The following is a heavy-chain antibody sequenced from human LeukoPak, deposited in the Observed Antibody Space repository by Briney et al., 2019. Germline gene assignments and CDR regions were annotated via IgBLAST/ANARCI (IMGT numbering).Heavy chain of an antibody. CDR1: GGSFSGYY. V-gene: IGHV4-34*01. J-gene: IGHJ4*02. CDR2: INHSGST. D-gene: IGHD3-10*01. CDR3: ARYNYGAYYFDY. Sequence: PSETLSLTCAVYGGSFSGYYWSWIRQPPGKGLEWIGEINHSGSTNYNPSLKSRVTIPVDTSKNQFSLKLSSVTAADTAVYFCARYNYGAYYFDYWGQGTLVTVSS.